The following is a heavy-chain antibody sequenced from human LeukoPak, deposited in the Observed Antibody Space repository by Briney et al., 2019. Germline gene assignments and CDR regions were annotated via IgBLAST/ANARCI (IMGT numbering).Heavy chain of an antibody. CDR1: GFTFSSYA. V-gene: IGHV3-30-3*01. J-gene: IGHJ3*02. CDR2: ISYDGSNK. Sequence: GGSLRLSCAASGFTFSSYAMHWGRQAPGKGLEWVAVISYDGSNKYYADSVKGRFTISRDNSKNTLYLQMNSLRAEDTAVYYCARDSMGNFDWVADAFDIWGQGTMVALSS. D-gene: IGHD3-9*01. CDR3: ARDSMGNFDWVADAFDI.